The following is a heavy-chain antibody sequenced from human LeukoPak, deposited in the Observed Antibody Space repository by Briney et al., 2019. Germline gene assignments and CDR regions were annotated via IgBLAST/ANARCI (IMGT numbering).Heavy chain of an antibody. CDR2: IKQDGSEK. D-gene: IGHD3-16*02. Sequence: RGSLRLSCAASGFTFSSYWMSWVRQAPGKGLEWVANIKQDGSEKYYVDSVKGRFTISRDNAKNSLYLQMNSLRAEDTAVYYCARVDYVWGSYRFNYMDVWGKGTTVTVS. CDR3: ARVDYVWGSYRFNYMDV. CDR1: GFTFSSYW. J-gene: IGHJ6*03. V-gene: IGHV3-7*01.